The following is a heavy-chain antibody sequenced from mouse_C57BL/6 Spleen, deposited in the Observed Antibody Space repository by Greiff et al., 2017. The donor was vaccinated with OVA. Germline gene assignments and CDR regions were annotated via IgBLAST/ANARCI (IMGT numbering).Heavy chain of an antibody. CDR2: IWSDGST. V-gene: IGHV2-6-1*01. CDR1: GFSLTSYG. Sequence: QVQLKESGPGLVAPSQSLSITCTVSGFSLTSYGVHWVRQPPGKGLEWLVVIWSDGSTTYNPALKSRLSISKDNSKSQVFLKMNSLQTDDSAMYGCARHYYGSSYWYFGVWGTGTTVTVSS. J-gene: IGHJ1*03. CDR3: ARHYYGSSYWYFGV. D-gene: IGHD1-1*01.